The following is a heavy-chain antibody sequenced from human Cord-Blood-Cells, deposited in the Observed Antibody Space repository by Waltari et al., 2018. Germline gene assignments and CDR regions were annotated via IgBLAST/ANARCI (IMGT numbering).Heavy chain of an antibody. Sequence: QVQLVQSGAEVKKPGSSVKVSCKASGGTFSSYAISWVRQAPGQGLEWMGGIIPIFGTANYAQKFQGRVTITADESTSTAYMELSSLRSEDTAVYYCARDAGYYGSGSYYRAYYFDYWGQGTLVTVSS. CDR1: GGTFSSYA. CDR3: ARDAGYYGSGSYYRAYYFDY. D-gene: IGHD3-10*01. CDR2: IIPIFGTA. V-gene: IGHV1-69*01. J-gene: IGHJ4*02.